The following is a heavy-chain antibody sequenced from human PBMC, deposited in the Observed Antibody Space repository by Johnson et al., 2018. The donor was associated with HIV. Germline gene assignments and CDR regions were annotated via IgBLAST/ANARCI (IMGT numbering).Heavy chain of an antibody. CDR1: GFTFDDYA. Sequence: VQLVESGGGLVQPGRSLRLSCAASGFTFDDYAMHWVRQAPGKGLECVSGISWNSGSIGYADSVKGRFTISRDNAKNSLYLQMNSLRAEDTALYYCAKDTTFSSSHAFDIWGQGTMVTVSS. D-gene: IGHD6-6*01. J-gene: IGHJ3*02. CDR2: ISWNSGSI. V-gene: IGHV3-9*01. CDR3: AKDTTFSSSHAFDI.